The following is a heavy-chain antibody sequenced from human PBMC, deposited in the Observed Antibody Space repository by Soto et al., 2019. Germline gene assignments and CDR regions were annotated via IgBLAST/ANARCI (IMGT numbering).Heavy chain of an antibody. CDR3: ARDRYSSSWYPSYYYGMDV. CDR1: GGSVWSYE. V-gene: IGHV4-59*02. D-gene: IGHD6-13*01. J-gene: IGHJ6*02. Sequence: SETLSLSCTVSGGSVWSYEWGWIRQPPGKGLEWIGYIYYSGSTNYNPSLKSRVTISVDTSKNQFSLKLSSVTAADTAVYYCARDRYSSSWYPSYYYGMDVWGQGTTVTVSS. CDR2: IYYSGST.